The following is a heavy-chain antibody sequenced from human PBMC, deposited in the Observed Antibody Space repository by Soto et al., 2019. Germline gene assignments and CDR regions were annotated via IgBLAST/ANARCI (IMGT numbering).Heavy chain of an antibody. CDR2: ISWDGGST. J-gene: IGHJ6*03. CDR1: GFTFDDYT. V-gene: IGHV3-43*01. CDR3: ARDLMATEEDYYYYYMDV. Sequence: PGGSLRLSCAASGFTFDDYTMHWVRQAPGKGLEWVSLISWDGGSTYYVDSVKGRFTISRDNAKNSLYLQMNSLRAEDTAVYYCARDLMATEEDYYYYYMDVWGKGTTVTVSS.